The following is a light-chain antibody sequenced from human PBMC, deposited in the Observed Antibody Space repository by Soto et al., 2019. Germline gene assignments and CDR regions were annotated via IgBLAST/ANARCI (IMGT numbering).Light chain of an antibody. CDR3: QQCGSSPRT. Sequence: EIVLTQSPGTLSLSPGERATLSCRASQSVSNNCLVWYQQKPAQTPRLLFYGASNRATGIPDRFSGSGSGTDFTLTISRLEPEDFAVYYCQQCGSSPRTFGQGTKLEIK. CDR2: GAS. J-gene: IGKJ2*01. CDR1: QSVSNNC. V-gene: IGKV3-20*01.